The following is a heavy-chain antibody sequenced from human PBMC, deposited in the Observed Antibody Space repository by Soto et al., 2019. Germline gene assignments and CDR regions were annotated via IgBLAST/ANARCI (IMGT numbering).Heavy chain of an antibody. V-gene: IGHV3-9*01. CDR3: VKDESINWYSGHFRH. CDR2: INWNSGSI. J-gene: IGHJ1*01. Sequence: GGSLRLSCAASGFTFDDYAMHWVRQVPGKGLEWVSGINWNSGSIGYADSVRGRFAISRDNAKNSLHLQMNSLRAEDTAFYYCVKDESINWYSGHFRHWGQGTLVTVSS. D-gene: IGHD6-13*01. CDR1: GFTFDDYA.